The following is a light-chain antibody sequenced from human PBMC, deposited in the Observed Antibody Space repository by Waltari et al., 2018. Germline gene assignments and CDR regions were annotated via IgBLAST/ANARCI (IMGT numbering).Light chain of an antibody. CDR3: SSYTRINTLM. CDR2: GVS. Sequence: LPQPASVSGSPGQSITTSCTGTSNDVGFYNYVSWYQKHPGKPPKLMVYGVSNRPSGISNRFSGSKSGNTASLTISGLQADDEADYYCSSYTRINTLMFGGGTKLTVL. CDR1: SNDVGFYNY. J-gene: IGLJ3*02. V-gene: IGLV2-14*01.